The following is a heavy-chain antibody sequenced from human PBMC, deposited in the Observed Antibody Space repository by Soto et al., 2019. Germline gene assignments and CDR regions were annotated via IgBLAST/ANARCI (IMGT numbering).Heavy chain of an antibody. J-gene: IGHJ4*02. D-gene: IGHD6-6*01. CDR1: GYSFTTYN. Sequence: ASVKVSCKASGYSFTTYNINWVRQATGQGLEWLGWMNPDTGNTGFAQKIQGRVTMTRNPSISTAYMELSGLRSEDTAVYFCARGLSLSSLDYWGQGTLVTVSS. V-gene: IGHV1-8*01. CDR3: ARGLSLSSLDY. CDR2: MNPDTGNT.